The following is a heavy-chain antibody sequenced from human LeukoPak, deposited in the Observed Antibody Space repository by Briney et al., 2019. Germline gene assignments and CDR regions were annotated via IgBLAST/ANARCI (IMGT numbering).Heavy chain of an antibody. CDR1: GFTFSSYG. J-gene: IGHJ6*03. V-gene: IGHV3-30*02. CDR3: AKVYNYFYYMDV. CDR2: IRYDGNDK. Sequence: GGSLRLSCAASGFTFSSYGMHWVRQAPGKGLEWVTFIRYDGNDKYYADSVKGRFTISRDNSKNTLYLQMNSLRVEDTAVYHCAKVYNYFYYMDVWGEGTTVTVSS. D-gene: IGHD2-2*02.